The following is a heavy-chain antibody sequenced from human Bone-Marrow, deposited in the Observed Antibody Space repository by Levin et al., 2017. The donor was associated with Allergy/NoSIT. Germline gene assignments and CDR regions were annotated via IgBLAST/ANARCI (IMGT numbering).Heavy chain of an antibody. CDR3: AKRFYYDSSGYLGSIDY. CDR2: ISGSAGST. CDR1: GFTFSSYA. D-gene: IGHD3-22*01. Sequence: GGSLRLSCAASGFTFSSYAMSWVRQAPGKGLEWVSAISGSAGSTYYADSVKGRFTISRDNSKNTLYLQMNSLRAEDTAVYYCAKRFYYDSSGYLGSIDYWGQGTLVTVSS. J-gene: IGHJ4*02. V-gene: IGHV3-23*01.